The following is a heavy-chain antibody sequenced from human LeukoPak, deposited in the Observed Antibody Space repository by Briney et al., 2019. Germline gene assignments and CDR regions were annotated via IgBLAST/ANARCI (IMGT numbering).Heavy chain of an antibody. J-gene: IGHJ4*02. V-gene: IGHV3-21*01. CDR3: ARGTMFPYYFDY. Sequence: PGGSLRLSCAASGFTFSSYEMNWVRQAPGKGLEWVSFISSSSSYIYYADSVKGRFTISRDNAKNSLYLQMNSLRAEDTVVYYCARGTMFPYYFDYWGQGTLVTVSS. CDR1: GFTFSSYE. D-gene: IGHD3-10*02. CDR2: ISSSSSYI.